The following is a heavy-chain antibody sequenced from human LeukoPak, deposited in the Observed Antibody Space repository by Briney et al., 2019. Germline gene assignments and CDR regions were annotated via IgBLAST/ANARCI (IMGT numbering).Heavy chain of an antibody. J-gene: IGHJ4*02. CDR1: GFPFINYA. CDR2: ISDTSGSA. V-gene: IGHV3-23*01. CDR3: AKVILFGYDISTRYYSFDY. D-gene: IGHD3-9*01. Sequence: GGSLRLSCEASGFPFINYAMTWVRQAPGKGLEWVSTISDTSGSAYYADSVKGHFIISRGNSENTVYLQMNSLRAEDTAVYYCAKVILFGYDISTRYYSFDYWGQGTLVTVSS.